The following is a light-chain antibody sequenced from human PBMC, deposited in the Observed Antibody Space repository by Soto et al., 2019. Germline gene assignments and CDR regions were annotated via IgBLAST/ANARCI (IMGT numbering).Light chain of an antibody. CDR3: CSYAGSTLYV. J-gene: IGLJ1*01. CDR2: EVS. CDR1: SSDVGSYNL. Sequence: QSALTQPASVSGSPGQSITISCTGTSSDVGSYNLVSWYQQHPGKAPKLMIYEVSKRPSGVSHRFSGSKSGNTASLTISGLQAEDEADYYCCSYAGSTLYVFGSGTKLTVL. V-gene: IGLV2-23*02.